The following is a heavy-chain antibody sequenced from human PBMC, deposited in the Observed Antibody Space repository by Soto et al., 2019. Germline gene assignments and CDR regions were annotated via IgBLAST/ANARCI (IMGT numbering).Heavy chain of an antibody. CDR2: ISAYNGNT. D-gene: IGHD6-13*01. J-gene: IGHJ5*01. Sequence: XSVKVSCKASGYPFTSYGITWVRQAPGQGLEWMGWISAYNGNTNYAQKVQGRVTMTTDTSTSTAYMELRSLRSDDTAVYYCARGVGGSSSWYLGDSWGQGTLVNVSS. V-gene: IGHV1-18*04. CDR3: ARGVGGSSSWYLGDS. CDR1: GYPFTSYG.